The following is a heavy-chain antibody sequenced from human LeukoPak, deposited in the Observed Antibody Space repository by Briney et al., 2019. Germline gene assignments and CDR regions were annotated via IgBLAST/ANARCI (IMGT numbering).Heavy chain of an antibody. J-gene: IGHJ4*02. CDR2: IGGSGGDL. Sequence: GGSLRLSCAASGFTFSNFSMSWVRQAPGKGLECVSSIGGSGGDLYYADSVKGRLTIARDNSKNTLYLRMKSLRAEDTAVYYCAKDFVVVPGLVNYFDYWGQGTLVTVSS. CDR3: AKDFVVVPGLVNYFDY. V-gene: IGHV3-23*01. CDR1: GFTFSNFS. D-gene: IGHD2-2*01.